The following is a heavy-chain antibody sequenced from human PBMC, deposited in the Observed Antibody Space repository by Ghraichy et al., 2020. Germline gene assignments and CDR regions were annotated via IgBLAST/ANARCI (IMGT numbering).Heavy chain of an antibody. CDR1: GGSFSGYY. V-gene: IGHV4-34*01. CDR3: ARGRGATAMARPYYFDY. D-gene: IGHD5-18*01. J-gene: IGHJ4*02. Sequence: SQTLSLTCAVYGGSFSGYYWSWIRQPPGKGLEWIGEINHSGSTNYNPSLKSRVTISVDTSKNQFSLKLSSVTAADTAVYYCARGRGATAMARPYYFDYWGQGTLVTVSS. CDR2: INHSGST.